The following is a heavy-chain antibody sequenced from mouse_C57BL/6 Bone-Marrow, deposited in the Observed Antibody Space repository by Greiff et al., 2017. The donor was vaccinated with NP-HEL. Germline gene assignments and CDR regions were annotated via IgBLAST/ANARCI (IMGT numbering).Heavy chain of an antibody. CDR1: GFTFSDAW. D-gene: IGHD1-1*01. J-gene: IGHJ3*01. CDR3: TRRDYYGSSYVGFAY. V-gene: IGHV6-6*01. Sequence: EVKLVESGGGLVQPGGSMKLSCAASGFTFSDAWMDWVRQSPEKGLEWVAEIRNKANNHATYYAESVKGRFTISRDDSKSSVYLQMNSLRAEDTGIYYCTRRDYYGSSYVGFAYWGQGTLVTVSA. CDR2: IRNKANNHAT.